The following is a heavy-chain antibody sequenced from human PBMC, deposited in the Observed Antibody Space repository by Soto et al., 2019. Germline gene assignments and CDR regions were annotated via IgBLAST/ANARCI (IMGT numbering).Heavy chain of an antibody. J-gene: IGHJ4*02. CDR2: IIPALGVT. V-gene: IGHV1-69*09. D-gene: IGHD4-17*01. Sequence: QVQLVQSGAEVKKPGSSVKVSCKASGGTFGSYVFSWVRQAPGQGLEWMGGIIPALGVTNYAQKFQGRVTITADQSTTTAYMELISLRSEDTAVYYFATNYDYGGDWGQGTLVTVSS. CDR1: GGTFGSYV. CDR3: ATNYDYGGD.